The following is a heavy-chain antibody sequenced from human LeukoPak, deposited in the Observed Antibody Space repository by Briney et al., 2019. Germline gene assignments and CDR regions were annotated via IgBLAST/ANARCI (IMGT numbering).Heavy chain of an antibody. CDR3: ARDGQNVQINSMTTVGGFDY. J-gene: IGHJ4*02. CDR1: GYTFTNYY. CDR2: INPSGGST. Sequence: ASVKVSCKASGYTFTNYYMYWVRQAPGQGLEWMGIINPSGGSTSYAQKFQGRVTMTRDTSTSTVYMELSSLRSEDTAVYYCARDGQNVQINSMTTVGGFDYWGQGTLVTVSS. D-gene: IGHD4-23*01. V-gene: IGHV1-46*01.